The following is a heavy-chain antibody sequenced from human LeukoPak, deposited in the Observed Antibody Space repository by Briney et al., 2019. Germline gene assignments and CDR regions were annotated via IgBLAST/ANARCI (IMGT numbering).Heavy chain of an antibody. D-gene: IGHD2-2*01. J-gene: IGHJ6*02. CDR1: GYTFTNYV. CDR2: IATDTGNP. Sequence: GASVKVSCKASGYTFTNYVMNWVRQAPGQGPEWMGWIATDTGNPTYARGFTGRFVFSLDTSVSTAYLQISGLKAEDTAVYYCAKNPDIVVVPAAMGAFYYYGMDVWGQGTTVTVSS. CDR3: AKNPDIVVVPAAMGAFYYYGMDV. V-gene: IGHV7-4-1*02.